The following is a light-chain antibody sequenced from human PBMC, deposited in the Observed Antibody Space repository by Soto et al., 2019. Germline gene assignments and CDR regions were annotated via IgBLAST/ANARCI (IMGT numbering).Light chain of an antibody. CDR3: SSYTSSSTYV. J-gene: IGLJ1*01. CDR2: DVS. V-gene: IGLV2-14*01. Sequence: QSALTQPAPVSGSPGQSIAISCTGTSSDVGGYNYVSWYQQHPGKAPKLMVYDVSNRPSGVSNRFSGSKSGNTASLTISGPQAEDEADYYCSSYTSSSTYVFGTGTKVTVL. CDR1: SSDVGGYNY.